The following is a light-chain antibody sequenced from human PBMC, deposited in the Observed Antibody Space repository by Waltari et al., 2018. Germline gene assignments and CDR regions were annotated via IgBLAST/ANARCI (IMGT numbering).Light chain of an antibody. CDR3: SSNAAGSSYVV. J-gene: IGLJ2*01. V-gene: IGLV2-23*02. Sequence: QSALTQPASVSGSAGQSITISCSGTSSDIGSYTRVSWYQQHPCKVPNLIIYEVIKRPSGLSDRFSGSKSGNTASLTISGLQAEDEADYYCSSNAAGSSYVVFGGGTRLTVL. CDR2: EVI. CDR1: SSDIGSYTR.